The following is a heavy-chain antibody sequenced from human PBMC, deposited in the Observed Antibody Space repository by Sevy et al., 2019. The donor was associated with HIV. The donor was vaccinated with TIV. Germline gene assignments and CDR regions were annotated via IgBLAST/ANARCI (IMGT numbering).Heavy chain of an antibody. CDR2: IHHSGIT. CDR1: GYSIRNGYY. Sequence: SETLSLTCTVSGYSIRNGYYWAWIRQPPGKGLEWIGSIHHSGITHYNPSLKSRVIISVDTSKNQVSLGLGSVTAADTAMYYCARDRKYPLYYFDYWGQGILVTVSS. V-gene: IGHV4-38-2*02. D-gene: IGHD6-6*01. CDR3: ARDRKYPLYYFDY. J-gene: IGHJ4*02.